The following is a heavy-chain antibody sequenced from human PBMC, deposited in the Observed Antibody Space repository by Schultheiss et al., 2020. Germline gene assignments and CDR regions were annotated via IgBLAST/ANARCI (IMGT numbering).Heavy chain of an antibody. J-gene: IGHJ6*02. Sequence: GGSLRLSCAASGFTFSSYAMHWVRQAPGKGLEWVSGISWNSGSIGYADSVKGRFTISRDNAKNSLYLQMNSLRAEDTALYYCGGGRSYYYGMDVWGQGTTVTVSS. V-gene: IGHV3-9*01. CDR2: ISWNSGSI. D-gene: IGHD3-16*01. CDR3: GGGRSYYYGMDV. CDR1: GFTFSSYA.